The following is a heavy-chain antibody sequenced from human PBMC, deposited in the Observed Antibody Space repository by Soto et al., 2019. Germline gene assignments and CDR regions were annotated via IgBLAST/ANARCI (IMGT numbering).Heavy chain of an antibody. CDR2: ISYDGSNK. V-gene: IGHV3-30-3*01. CDR1: GFTFSSYA. CDR3: ARDRSYGFFYYGMDV. D-gene: IGHD5-18*01. Sequence: LRLSCAASGFTFSSYAMHWVRQAPGKGLEWVAVISYDGSNKYYADSVKGRFTISRDNSKNTLYLQMNSLRAEDTAVYYCARDRSYGFFYYGMDVWGQGTTVTVSS. J-gene: IGHJ6*02.